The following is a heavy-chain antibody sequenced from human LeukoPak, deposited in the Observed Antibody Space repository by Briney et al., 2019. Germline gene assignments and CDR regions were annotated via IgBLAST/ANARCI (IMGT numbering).Heavy chain of an antibody. CDR1: GGSITTGSHY. CDR2: IYHSGTT. V-gene: IGHV4-39*01. CDR3: ARWGLAVAGRKFDY. J-gene: IGHJ4*02. Sequence: SETLSLTCTVSGGSITTGSHYWGWVRQPPGKGLEWIGSIYHSGTTYYKSTLKSRVTISVDTSKNQFSLKLSSVTAADTAVYYCARWGLAVAGRKFDYWGQGTLVTVSS. D-gene: IGHD6-19*01.